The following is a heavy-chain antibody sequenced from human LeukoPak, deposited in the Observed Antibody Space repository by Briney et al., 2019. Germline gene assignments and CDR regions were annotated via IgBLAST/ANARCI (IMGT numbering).Heavy chain of an antibody. CDR3: ARDHSDFWSGYYTDHRAFDI. Sequence: PSETLSLTCTVSGGSISSGDYYWSWIRQPPGKGLEWIGYIYYSGSTYYNPSLKSRITISVDTSKNQFSLKLSSVTAADTAVYYCARDHSDFWSGYYTDHRAFDIWGQGTLVTVPS. CDR1: GGSISSGDYY. V-gene: IGHV4-30-4*08. D-gene: IGHD3-3*01. J-gene: IGHJ3*02. CDR2: IYYSGST.